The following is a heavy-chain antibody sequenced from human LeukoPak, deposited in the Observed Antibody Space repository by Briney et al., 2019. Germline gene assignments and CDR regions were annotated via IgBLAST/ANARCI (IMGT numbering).Heavy chain of an antibody. V-gene: IGHV3-11*01. J-gene: IGHJ4*02. Sequence: GGPLRLSCAASGFTFSDYYMSWIRQAPGKGLEWVSYISSSGSSIYYADSVKGRFTISRDNAKNSLFLQMNSLRAEDTAVYYCXXXRDGYNYFPFDYWGQGTLVAVSS. D-gene: IGHD5-24*01. CDR2: ISSSGSSI. CDR3: XXXRDGYNYFPFDY. CDR1: GFTFSDYY.